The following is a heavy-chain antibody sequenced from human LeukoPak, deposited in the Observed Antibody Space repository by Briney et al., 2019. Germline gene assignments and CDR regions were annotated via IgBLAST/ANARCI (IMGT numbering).Heavy chain of an antibody. V-gene: IGHV4-59*11. CDR2: IYYSGST. D-gene: IGHD2-2*01. J-gene: IGHJ5*02. CDR3: ARARCSSTSCYVWFDP. CDR1: GGSISSHY. Sequence: SSETLSLTCTVSGGSISSHYWSWIRQPPGKGLEWIGYIYYSGSTNYNPSLKSRVTISVDTSKNQFSLKLSSVTAADTAVYYCARARCSSTSCYVWFDPWGQGTLVTVS.